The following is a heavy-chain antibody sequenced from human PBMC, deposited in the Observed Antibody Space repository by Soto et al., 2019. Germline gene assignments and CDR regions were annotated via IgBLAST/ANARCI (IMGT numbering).Heavy chain of an antibody. CDR2: ISYDGSNK. J-gene: IGHJ4*02. CDR1: GFTFSSYG. V-gene: IGHV3-30*18. D-gene: IGHD2-15*01. Sequence: PGGSLRLSCAASGFTFSSYGMHWVRQAPGKGLECVAVISYDGSNKYYADSVKGRFTISRDNSKNTLYLQMNSLRAEDTAVYYCSKGLGYCSGGSCYSDYWGQGTLVTVSS. CDR3: SKGLGYCSGGSCYSDY.